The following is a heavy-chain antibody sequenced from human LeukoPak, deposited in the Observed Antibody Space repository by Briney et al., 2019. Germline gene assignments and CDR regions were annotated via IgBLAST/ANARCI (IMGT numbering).Heavy chain of an antibody. J-gene: IGHJ4*02. D-gene: IGHD2-15*01. V-gene: IGHV1-69*01. Sequence: GASVKVSCKASGGTFSSYVISWVRQASGQGLEWMGGIIPIFGTANYAQKFQGRVTITADESTSTAYTELSSLRSEDTAVYYCAILPEGYCSGDSCYARDYWGQGTLVTVSS. CDR2: IIPIFGTA. CDR1: GGTFSSYV. CDR3: AILPEGYCSGDSCYARDY.